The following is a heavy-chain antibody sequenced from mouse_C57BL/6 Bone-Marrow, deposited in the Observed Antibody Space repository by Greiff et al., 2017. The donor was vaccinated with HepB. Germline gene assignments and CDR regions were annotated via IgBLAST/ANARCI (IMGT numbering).Heavy chain of an antibody. CDR1: GYAFSSYW. CDR3: ARLSHGSSFDY. Sequence: VQLQQSGAELVKPGASVKISCKASGYAFSSYWMNWVKQRPGKGLEWIGQIYPGDGDTNYNGKFKGKATLTADKSSSTAYMQLSSLTSEDAAVYVCARLSHGSSFDYWGQGTTLTVSS. D-gene: IGHD1-1*01. J-gene: IGHJ2*01. CDR2: IYPGDGDT. V-gene: IGHV1-80*01.